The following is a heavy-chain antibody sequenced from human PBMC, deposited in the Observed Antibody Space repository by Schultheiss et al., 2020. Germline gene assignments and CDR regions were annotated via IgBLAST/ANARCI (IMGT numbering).Heavy chain of an antibody. CDR2: LSGSGDKT. J-gene: IGHJ4*02. V-gene: IGHV3-23*01. CDR1: GFTFSSYA. Sequence: GGSLRLSCVVSGFTFSSYAMGWVRQAPGKGLEWVSALSGSGDKTYYADSVKGRFTISRDNSKKTLYLQMNSLRVEDTAVHYCAKLNWFGELGAFDSWGQGTLVTVSS. CDR3: AKLNWFGELGAFDS. D-gene: IGHD3-10*01.